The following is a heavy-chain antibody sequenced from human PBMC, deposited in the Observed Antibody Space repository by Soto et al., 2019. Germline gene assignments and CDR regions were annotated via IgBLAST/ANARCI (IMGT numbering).Heavy chain of an antibody. Sequence: QVQLVESGGGVVQPGRSLRLSCAASGFTFNTYAFHWVRQAPGKGLEWVALISYDGSNRYYADSVKGRFTISRDNSKNTLYLQMNSLRAEDTAVYYCARANLRGSSGWFWGQGTLVTVSS. CDR2: ISYDGSNR. D-gene: IGHD6-19*01. CDR1: GFTFNTYA. V-gene: IGHV3-30-3*01. J-gene: IGHJ4*02. CDR3: ARANLRGSSGWF.